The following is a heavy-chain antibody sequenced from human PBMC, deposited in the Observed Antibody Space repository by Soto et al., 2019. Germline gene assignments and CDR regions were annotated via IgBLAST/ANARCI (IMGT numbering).Heavy chain of an antibody. CDR2: ISYDGSNK. CDR3: ARDLGAPGY. CDR1: GFTFSSYA. D-gene: IGHD1-26*01. V-gene: IGHV3-30-3*01. Sequence: GGSLRLSCAASGFTFSSYAMHWVRQAPGKGLEWVAVISYDGSNKYYADSVRGRFTISRDNSKNTLYLQMNSLRAEDTAVYYCARDLGAPGYWGQGTLVTVSS. J-gene: IGHJ4*02.